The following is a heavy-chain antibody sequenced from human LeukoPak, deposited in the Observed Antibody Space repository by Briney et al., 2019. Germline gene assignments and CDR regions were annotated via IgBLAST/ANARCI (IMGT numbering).Heavy chain of an antibody. J-gene: IGHJ4*02. V-gene: IGHV3-33*05. CDR1: GFTFSSYG. Sequence: GGSLRLSCATSGFTFSSYGIHWVRQAPGKGLEWVAAISYDGTYKYYADSLKGRFTISRDDSKNTLYLEMNSLRAEDTAVYYCVKASSGSYWGGYFDYWGQGALVTVSS. D-gene: IGHD1-26*01. CDR3: VKASSGSYWGGYFDY. CDR2: ISYDGTYK.